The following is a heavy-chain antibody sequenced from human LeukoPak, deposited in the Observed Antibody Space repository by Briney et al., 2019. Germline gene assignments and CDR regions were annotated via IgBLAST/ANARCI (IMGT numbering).Heavy chain of an antibody. D-gene: IGHD3-16*02. CDR3: ARLPYRDGVAQDY. J-gene: IGHJ4*02. V-gene: IGHV1-46*01. CDR2: INPISGAT. Sequence: ASVKVSCKTSGYTFTRYYMQWVRQAPGHALEWMGIINPISGATDYAQKFQGRVTMTRDTYTSTVYMELSSLRSEDTAMYYCARLPYRDGVAQDYWGQGTLVTVSP. CDR1: GYTFTRYY.